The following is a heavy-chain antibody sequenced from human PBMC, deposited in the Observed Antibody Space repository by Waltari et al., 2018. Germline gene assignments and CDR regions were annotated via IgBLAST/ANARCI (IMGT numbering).Heavy chain of an antibody. J-gene: IGHJ6*02. CDR1: GFSFRSYH. CDR3: ARDLIEPAAIGNYYYGMDV. V-gene: IGHV3-21*01. D-gene: IGHD2-2*01. Sequence: EVQLVESGGGLVRPGGSLRLSCVASGFSFRSYHMNWVRQAPGKGLGWVSPITTSSTYMYYVDSLKGRFTIPRDDAKNSLFLQMNSLRAEDTAVYYCARDLIEPAAIGNYYYGMDVWGQGTTVTVSS. CDR2: ITTSSTYM.